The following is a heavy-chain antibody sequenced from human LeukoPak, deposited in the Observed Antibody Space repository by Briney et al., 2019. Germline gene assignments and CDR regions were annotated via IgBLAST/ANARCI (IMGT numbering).Heavy chain of an antibody. CDR2: INHSGST. Sequence: PSETLSLTCAVYGGSFSGYYWSWIRQPPGKGLEWIGEINHSGSTNYNPSLKSRVTISVDTSKNQFSLKVRSVTAADTAVYYCARGGGNQNDFDYWGQGTLVTVSS. CDR1: GGSFSGYY. D-gene: IGHD4-23*01. V-gene: IGHV4-34*01. CDR3: ARGGGNQNDFDY. J-gene: IGHJ4*02.